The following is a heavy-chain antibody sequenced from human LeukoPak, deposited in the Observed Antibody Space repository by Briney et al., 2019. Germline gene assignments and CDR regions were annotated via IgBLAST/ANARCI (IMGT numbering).Heavy chain of an antibody. CDR1: GGSISSYS. J-gene: IGHJ4*02. CDR2: IYSNGSS. V-gene: IGHV4-4*07. D-gene: IGHD6-19*01. CDR3: ARGTAVAV. Sequence: PSETLSLTCTVSGGSISSYSWTWIRQPAGKGLGWIGRIYSNGSSNYNPSLNSRVTMSVDMSKNQFSLKLTSVTAADTAVYYCARGTAVAVWGRGTLVTVSS.